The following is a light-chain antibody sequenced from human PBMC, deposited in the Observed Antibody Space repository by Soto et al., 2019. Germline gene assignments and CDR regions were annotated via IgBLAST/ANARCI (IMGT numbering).Light chain of an antibody. CDR1: SSNIGSNY. Sequence: QSVLTQPPSASGTPGQRVTISCSGSSSNIGSNYVYWYQQLPGTAPKLLIYRNNQRPSGVPDRFSGSKSGTSASLAISVLRSEDEDDYYCAAWDDSLSGLVFGTGTKLTVL. J-gene: IGLJ1*01. V-gene: IGLV1-47*01. CDR2: RNN. CDR3: AAWDDSLSGLV.